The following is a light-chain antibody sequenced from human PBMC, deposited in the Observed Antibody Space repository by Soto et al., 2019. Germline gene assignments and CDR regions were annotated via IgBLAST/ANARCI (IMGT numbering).Light chain of an antibody. CDR2: EGS. Sequence: QSALTQPASVSGSPGQSITISCTGTSSDVGSYNLVSWYQHHPGKAPKLIIYEGSKRPSGISNRFSGSKSGNTASLTISGLQAEDEADFHCCSYADNHILLFGGGTKVIVL. V-gene: IGLV2-23*01. CDR1: SSDVGSYNL. CDR3: CSYADNHILL. J-gene: IGLJ3*02.